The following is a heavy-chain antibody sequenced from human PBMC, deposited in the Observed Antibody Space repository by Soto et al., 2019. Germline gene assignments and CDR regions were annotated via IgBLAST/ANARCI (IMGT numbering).Heavy chain of an antibody. CDR3: ARDYYDSSGYSGGGFDP. Sequence: ASVKVSCKASGYTFTGYYMHWVRQAPGQGLEWMGWINPNSGGTNYAQKFQGWVTMTRDTSISTAYMELSRLRSDDTAVYYCARDYYDSSGYSGGGFDPWGQGTLVTVSS. V-gene: IGHV1-2*04. CDR2: INPNSGGT. D-gene: IGHD3-22*01. J-gene: IGHJ5*02. CDR1: GYTFTGYY.